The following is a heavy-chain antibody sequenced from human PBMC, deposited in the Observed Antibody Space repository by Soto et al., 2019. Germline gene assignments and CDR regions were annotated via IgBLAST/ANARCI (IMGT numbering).Heavy chain of an antibody. J-gene: IGHJ3*02. CDR1: GFTFSSYA. CDR2: ISYDGSNK. Sequence: GGSLRLSCAASGFTFSSYAMHWVRQAPGKGLEWVAVISYDGSNKYYADSVKGRFTISGDNSKNTLYLQMNSLRAEDTAVYYCARVYDYVWGTKGAFDIWGQGTMVTVSS. V-gene: IGHV3-30-3*01. D-gene: IGHD3-16*01. CDR3: ARVYDYVWGTKGAFDI.